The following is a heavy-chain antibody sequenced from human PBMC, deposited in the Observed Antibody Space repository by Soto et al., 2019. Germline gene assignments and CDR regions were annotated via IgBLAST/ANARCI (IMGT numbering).Heavy chain of an antibody. V-gene: IGHV1-69*02. Sequence: QVQLVQSGAEVKKPGSSVKVSCKASGGTFSSYTISWVRQAPGQGLEWLGRIIPILGIANYAQKFQGRFTITADKSTSTAYMERSSLRSEDTAVYYCAAARELGDFDWNIPHWYFDLWCRGTLVTVSS. D-gene: IGHD3-9*01. CDR1: GGTFSSYT. J-gene: IGHJ2*01. CDR3: AAARELGDFDWNIPHWYFDL. CDR2: IIPILGIA.